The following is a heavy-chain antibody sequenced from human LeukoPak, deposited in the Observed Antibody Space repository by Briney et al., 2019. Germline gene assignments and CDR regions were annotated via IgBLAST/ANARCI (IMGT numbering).Heavy chain of an antibody. Sequence: GGSLRLSCGASGFTFNTYAIYWVRQAPGKGLEWVSGICGSGGCTYYADSVEGRFTTSRDNSKNTVYLQMNSLTADDTAVYYCAKTTVGYSSGRYPGWPADCWGQGTLVTVSS. CDR3: AKTTVGYSSGRYPGWPADC. CDR1: GFTFNTYA. J-gene: IGHJ4*02. V-gene: IGHV3-23*01. CDR2: ICGSGGCT. D-gene: IGHD6-19*01.